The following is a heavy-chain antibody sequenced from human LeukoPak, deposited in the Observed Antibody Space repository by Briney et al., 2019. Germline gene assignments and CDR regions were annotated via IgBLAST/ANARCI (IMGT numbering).Heavy chain of an antibody. J-gene: IGHJ5*01. V-gene: IGHV3-23*01. Sequence: GGSLRLSCQASGFTFYMYAMSWVRQAPGKGLEWVASMCGTAGCTFYPDSVKGRFTISRDNSKNVLYLRMDSLTAEDTAIYYCAKDRPNFHENSGHYYRRDGDSWGQGTLVTVSS. D-gene: IGHD3-22*01. CDR1: GFTFYMYA. CDR3: AKDRPNFHENSGHYYRRDGDS. CDR2: MCGTAGCT.